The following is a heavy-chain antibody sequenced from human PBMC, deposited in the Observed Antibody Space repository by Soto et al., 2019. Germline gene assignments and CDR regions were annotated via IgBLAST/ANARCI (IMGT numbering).Heavy chain of an antibody. J-gene: IGHJ4*02. CDR3: AKDAVAGDGLWLMDQ. V-gene: IGHV3-23*01. Sequence: EVQLLESGGGLVQPGGSLTLSCAASGFTFGSYAMTWVRQAPGKGLESVAGLYGNSGGIQYADYVRGRFTIFRDNSNNIVFLHMRILRFEDTAVYFCAKDAVAGDGLWLMDQWGQGTLVTVSS. CDR1: GFTFGSYA. D-gene: IGHD2-21*02. CDR2: LYGNSGGI.